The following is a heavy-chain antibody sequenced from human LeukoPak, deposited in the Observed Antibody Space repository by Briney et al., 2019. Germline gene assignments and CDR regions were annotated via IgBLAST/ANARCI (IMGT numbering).Heavy chain of an antibody. J-gene: IGHJ6*03. CDR3: ARVGPGLRFLDPNVHYYYYMDV. V-gene: IGHV1-2*02. D-gene: IGHD3-3*01. Sequence: ASVKVSCKASGNSFTGYYMHWVRQAPGQGLEWMGWINPNSGGTNYAQKFQGRVTMTRDTSISTAYMELSRLRSDDTAVYYCARVGPGLRFLDPNVHYYYYMDVWGKGTTVTVSS. CDR2: INPNSGGT. CDR1: GNSFTGYY.